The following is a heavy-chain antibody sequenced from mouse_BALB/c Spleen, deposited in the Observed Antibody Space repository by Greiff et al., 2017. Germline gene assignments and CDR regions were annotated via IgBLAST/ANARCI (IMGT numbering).Heavy chain of an antibody. Sequence: EVHLVESGGDLVKPGGSLKLSCAASGFTFSSYGMSWVRQTPDKRLEWVATISSGGSYTYYPDSVKGRFTISRDNAKNTLYLQMSSLKSEDTAMYYCARHDEGAMDYWGQGTSVTVSS. CDR2: ISSGGSYT. CDR3: ARHDEGAMDY. J-gene: IGHJ4*01. CDR1: GFTFSSYG. V-gene: IGHV5-6*01.